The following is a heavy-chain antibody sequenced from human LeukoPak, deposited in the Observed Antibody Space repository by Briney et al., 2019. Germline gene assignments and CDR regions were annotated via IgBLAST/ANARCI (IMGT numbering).Heavy chain of an antibody. J-gene: IGHJ6*02. CDR2: INPNSGGP. D-gene: IGHD4-11*01. Sequence: GASVKVSCKASGYTFTGYYMHWVRQAPGQRLEWMGWINPNSGGPNYAQKFQGRVTMTRDTSISTAYMELSRLRSDDTAVYYCARVVQLQVYYYYGMDVWGQGTTVTVSS. V-gene: IGHV1-2*02. CDR3: ARVVQLQVYYYYGMDV. CDR1: GYTFTGYY.